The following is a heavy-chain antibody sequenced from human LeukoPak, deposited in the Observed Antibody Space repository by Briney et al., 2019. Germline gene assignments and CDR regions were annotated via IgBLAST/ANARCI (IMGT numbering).Heavy chain of an antibody. D-gene: IGHD3-16*02. CDR1: GFTFSSYA. V-gene: IGHV3-23*01. J-gene: IGHJ6*03. CDR2: ISGSGGST. CDR3: AKVADTDYDYVWGSSRPNYYYYMDV. Sequence: GGSLRLSCAASGFTFSSYAMSWVRQAPGKGLEWVSAISGSGGSTYYADSVKGRFTISRDNSKNTLYLQMNSLRGEDTAVYYCAKVADTDYDYVWGSSRPNYYYYMDVWGKGTTVTVSS.